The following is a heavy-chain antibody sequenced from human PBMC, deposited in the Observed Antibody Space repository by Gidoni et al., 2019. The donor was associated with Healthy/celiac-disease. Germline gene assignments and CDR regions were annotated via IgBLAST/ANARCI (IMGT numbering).Heavy chain of an antibody. CDR3: ARASRSSGMDV. D-gene: IGHD3-10*01. CDR1: GYTFTIYA. J-gene: IGHJ6*02. V-gene: IGHV1-3*01. CDR2: INAGNGNT. Sequence: QVQLVQSGAEVKKPGASVKVSCKASGYTFTIYAMHWLRQAPGQRLEWMGWINAGNGNTKYSQKFQGRVTITRDTSASTAYMELSSLRSEDTAVYYWARASRSSGMDVWGQGTTVTVSS.